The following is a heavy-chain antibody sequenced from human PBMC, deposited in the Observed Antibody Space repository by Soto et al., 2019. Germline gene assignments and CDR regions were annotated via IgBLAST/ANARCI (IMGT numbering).Heavy chain of an antibody. CDR1: GYTFTSYG. CDR2: ISAYNGNT. V-gene: IGHV1-18*01. Sequence: ASVKVSCTASGYTFTSYGISWVRQAPGQGLEWMGWISAYNGNTNYAQKLQGRVTMTTDTSTSTAYMELRSLRSDDTAVYYCAVVVVAAIPTDYWGQGTLVTVSS. D-gene: IGHD2-15*01. J-gene: IGHJ4*02. CDR3: AVVVVAAIPTDY.